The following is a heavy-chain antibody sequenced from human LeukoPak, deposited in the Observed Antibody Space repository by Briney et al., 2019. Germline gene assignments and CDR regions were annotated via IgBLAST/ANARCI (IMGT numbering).Heavy chain of an antibody. CDR2: INHSGST. J-gene: IGHJ5*02. CDR1: GGSISSSSYY. V-gene: IGHV4-39*07. CDR3: ARMRSHIWFDP. Sequence: SETLSLTCTVSGGSISSSSYYWSWIRQPPGKGLEWIGEINHSGSTNYNPSLKSRVTISVDTSKNQFSLKLSSVTAADTAVYYCARMRSHIWFDPWGQGTLVTVSS.